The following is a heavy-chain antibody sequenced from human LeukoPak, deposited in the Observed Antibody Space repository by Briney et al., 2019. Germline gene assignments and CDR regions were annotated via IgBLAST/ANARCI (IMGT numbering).Heavy chain of an antibody. CDR2: IYYSGST. Sequence: PSETLSLTCTVSGGSISTNSYYWGWIRQPPGKGLEWIVTIYYSGSTSYNPSLKSRVTISIDTSKNQFSLKLNSVTAADTAVYYCASLPRGSTPYYYYYYMDVWGKGTTVTISS. J-gene: IGHJ6*03. CDR3: ASLPRGSTPYYYYYYMDV. D-gene: IGHD3-10*01. V-gene: IGHV4-39*01. CDR1: GGSISTNSYY.